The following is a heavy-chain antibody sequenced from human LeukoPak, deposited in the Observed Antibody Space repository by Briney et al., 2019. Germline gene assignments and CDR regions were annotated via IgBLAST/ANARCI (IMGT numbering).Heavy chain of an antibody. CDR2: ISGSGGTT. CDR1: GFTFTSYA. D-gene: IGHD6-13*01. V-gene: IGHV3-23*01. J-gene: IGHJ4*02. Sequence: GGSLRLSCAASGFTFTSYAMTWVRQAPGKGLEWVSAISGSGGTTYYADSVKGRFTISRDNSKNTLYLQINSLRAEDTAVYYCAKGGGIAATGYYFDYWGQGTLVTVSS. CDR3: AKGGGIAATGYYFDY.